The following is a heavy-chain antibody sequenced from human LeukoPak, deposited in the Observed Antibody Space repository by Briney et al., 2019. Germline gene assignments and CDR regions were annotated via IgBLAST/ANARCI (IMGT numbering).Heavy chain of an antibody. J-gene: IGHJ1*01. V-gene: IGHV3-43*02. CDR3: AKGYSSGYTYFQH. CDR1: GFTFDDYA. CDR2: ISGDGGST. Sequence: GGSLRLSCAASGFTFDDYAMHWVRQAPGKGLECVSLISGDGGSTYYADSVNGRFTISRDNSKNSLYLQMNSLRTEDTALYYCAKGYSSGYTYFQHWGQGTLVTVSS. D-gene: IGHD3-22*01.